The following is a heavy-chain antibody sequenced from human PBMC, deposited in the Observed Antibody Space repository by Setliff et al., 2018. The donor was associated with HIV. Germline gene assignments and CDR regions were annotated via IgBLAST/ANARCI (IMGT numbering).Heavy chain of an antibody. D-gene: IGHD6-13*01. CDR1: GYSISGGYY. V-gene: IGHV4-38-2*01. CDR2: IYQSGST. CDR3: ARRYSSSWFYYYYGMDV. Sequence: SETLSLTCAVSGYSISGGYYWGWIRQPPGKGLEWIGSIYQSGSTYYNPSLKSRVTISVDTSKNQFSLKLSSVTAADTAVYYCARRYSSSWFYYYYGMDVWGQGTTVTVSS. J-gene: IGHJ6*02.